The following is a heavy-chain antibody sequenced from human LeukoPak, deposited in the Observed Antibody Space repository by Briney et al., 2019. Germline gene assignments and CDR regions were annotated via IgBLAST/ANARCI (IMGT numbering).Heavy chain of an antibody. Sequence: PSGTLSLTCTVSGGSISSYYWSWIRQPPGKGLEWIGYIYYSGSTNYNPSLKSRVTISVDTSKNQFSLKLSSVTAADTAVYYCARDGVAAAGTAVGWFDPWGQGTLVTVSS. CDR1: GGSISSYY. CDR3: ARDGVAAAGTAVGWFDP. V-gene: IGHV4-59*01. J-gene: IGHJ5*02. D-gene: IGHD6-13*01. CDR2: IYYSGST.